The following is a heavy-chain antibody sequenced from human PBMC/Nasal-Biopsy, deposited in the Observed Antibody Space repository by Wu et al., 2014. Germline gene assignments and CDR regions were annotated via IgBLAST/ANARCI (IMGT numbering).Heavy chain of an antibody. CDR1: GFSLNATGMS. CDR2: IDWDDDK. D-gene: IGHD3-22*01. CDR3: ARFNAAGSYESSTSTYYSGMDV. J-gene: IGHJ6*02. V-gene: IGHV2-70*11. Sequence: LVKPTQTLTLTCTFSGFSLNATGMSVSWIRQPPGKALEWLARIDWDDDKYYNTSLRTRLTISRDTSKNQVVLTMTNMGPVDTGTYYCARFNAAGSYESSTSTYYSGMDVWGQGTTVTVSS.